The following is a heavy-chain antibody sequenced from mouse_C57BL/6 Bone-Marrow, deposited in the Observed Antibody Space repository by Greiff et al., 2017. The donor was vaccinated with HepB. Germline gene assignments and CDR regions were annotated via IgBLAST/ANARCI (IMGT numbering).Heavy chain of an antibody. CDR1: GFTFTDYY. D-gene: IGHD3-2*02. V-gene: IGHV7-3*01. Sequence: EVMLVESGGGLVQPGGSLSLSCAASGFTFTDYYMSWVRQPPGKALEWLGFIRNKANGYTTEYSASVKGRFTISRDNSQSILYLQMNALRAEDSATYYCARCTQTAQASFAYWGQGTLVTVSA. J-gene: IGHJ3*01. CDR2: IRNKANGYTT. CDR3: ARCTQTAQASFAY.